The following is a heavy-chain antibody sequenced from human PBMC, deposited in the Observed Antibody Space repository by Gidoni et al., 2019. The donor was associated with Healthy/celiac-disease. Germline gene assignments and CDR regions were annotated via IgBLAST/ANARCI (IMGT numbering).Heavy chain of an antibody. J-gene: IGHJ4*02. CDR1: GFTVSRNY. Sequence: EVQLVESGGGLIQPGGSLRRSCAASGFTVSRNYMSWVRQAPGKGLEWVAVIYSGGSTYYADSVKGRFTISIDKSKNKLYLQMNSLRAEDTAVYYCAREYYYDSSGYTLSYFDYWGQGTLVTVSS. D-gene: IGHD3-22*01. CDR3: AREYYYDSSGYTLSYFDY. CDR2: IYSGGST. V-gene: IGHV3-53*01.